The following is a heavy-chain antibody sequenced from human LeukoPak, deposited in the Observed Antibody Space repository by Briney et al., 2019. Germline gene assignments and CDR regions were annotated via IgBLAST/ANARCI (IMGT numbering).Heavy chain of an antibody. D-gene: IGHD3-9*01. V-gene: IGHV4-30-4*01. J-gene: IGHJ4*02. Sequence: PSETLSLTCTVSGGSISSGDYYWSWIRQPPGKGLEWIGYIYYSGSTYYNPSLKSRVTISVDTSKNQFSLKLSSVTAADTAVYYCARSRAYYDILTDPPGYWGQGTLVTVSS. CDR3: ARSRAYYDILTDPPGY. CDR1: GGSISSGDYY. CDR2: IYYSGST.